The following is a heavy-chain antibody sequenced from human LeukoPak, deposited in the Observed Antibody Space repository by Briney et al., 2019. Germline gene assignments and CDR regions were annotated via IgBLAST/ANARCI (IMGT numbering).Heavy chain of an antibody. J-gene: IGHJ3*02. Sequence: PGRSLRLSCAASGFTFSSYGMHWVRQAPGKGLEWVAVIWYDGSNKYYADSVKGRFTISRDNSKNTLYLQMNSLRAEDTAVYYCARDRSSGWPDAFDIWGQGTMVTVSS. V-gene: IGHV3-33*01. CDR1: GFTFSSYG. CDR3: ARDRSSGWPDAFDI. CDR2: IWYDGSNK. D-gene: IGHD3-22*01.